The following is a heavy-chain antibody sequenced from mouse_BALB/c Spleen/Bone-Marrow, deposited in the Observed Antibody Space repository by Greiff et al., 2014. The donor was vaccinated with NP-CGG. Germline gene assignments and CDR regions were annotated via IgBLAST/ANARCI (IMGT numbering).Heavy chain of an antibody. CDR2: IWPGGGT. Sequence: VKLVESGPGLVAPSQSLSITRTVSGFSLSNYGIHWVRQPPGKGLEWLGIIWPGGGTNYKSTLMSRLSIIKDNSKSQVFLKMNSLQADDTAMYYCVRNDGYFGFTYWGQGTLVTVSA. D-gene: IGHD2-3*01. CDR3: VRNDGYFGFTY. V-gene: IGHV2-9*02. CDR1: GFSLSNYG. J-gene: IGHJ3*01.